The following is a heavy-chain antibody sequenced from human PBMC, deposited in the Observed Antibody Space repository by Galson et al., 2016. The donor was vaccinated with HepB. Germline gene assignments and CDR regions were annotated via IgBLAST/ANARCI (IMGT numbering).Heavy chain of an antibody. CDR3: AKTNTIFGVDIFSKNSHFGMDV. Sequence: SLRLSCAASGFTFSSYAMSWVRHAPGKGLEWVSGIGGSGGSTRYADSVRGRFIISRDNFENTLYLHMNSLRGEDTAVYYCAKTNTIFGVDIFSKNSHFGMDVWGQGTTVTVSS. J-gene: IGHJ6*02. CDR2: IGGSGGST. V-gene: IGHV3-23*01. CDR1: GFTFSSYA. D-gene: IGHD3-3*01.